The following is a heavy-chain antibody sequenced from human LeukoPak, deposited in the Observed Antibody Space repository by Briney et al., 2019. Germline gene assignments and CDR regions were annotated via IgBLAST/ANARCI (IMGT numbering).Heavy chain of an antibody. V-gene: IGHV3-30*17. D-gene: IGHD3-22*01. CDR1: RCTFSSYA. CDR2: ISHDGDNK. Sequence: GRSLRLSCAASRCTFSSYAMHWVRQAPGKGLEWVAIISHDGDNKFYADSVKGRFTISRDNSKNTLYLQMNSLRAEDTAVYYCASTLPSDSSGYYYVGYFDYWGQGTLVTVSS. CDR3: ASTLPSDSSGYYYVGYFDY. J-gene: IGHJ4*02.